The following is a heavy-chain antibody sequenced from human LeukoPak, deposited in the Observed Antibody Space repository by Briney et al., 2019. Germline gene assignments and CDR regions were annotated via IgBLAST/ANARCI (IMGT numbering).Heavy chain of an antibody. J-gene: IGHJ4*02. CDR2: ISGSGGST. CDR1: GFTFSSYG. D-gene: IGHD5-18*01. Sequence: PGGSLRLSCAASGFTFSSYGMSWVRQAPGKGLEWVSAISGSGGSTYYADSVKGRFTISRDNSKNTLYLQMNSLRAEDTAVYYCARSQTKSWIQLWSPIAEDFYYFDYWGQGTLVTVSS. V-gene: IGHV3-23*01. CDR3: ARSQTKSWIQLWSPIAEDFYYFDY.